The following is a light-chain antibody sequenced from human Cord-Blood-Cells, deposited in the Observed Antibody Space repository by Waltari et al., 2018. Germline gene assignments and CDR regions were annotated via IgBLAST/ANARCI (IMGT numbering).Light chain of an antibody. J-gene: IGKJ2*02. V-gene: IGKV3-20*01. CDR2: GAS. Sequence: TVSTQSPATPSSSPGGRATPSYRARHSVSSSHLAWYQQKPGQAPRPLIYGASSRDTGIPARSGGSASETDFTLTISSLETKDFAVYYCQQYGSSLCPFGQGTKLEI. CDR1: HSVSSSH. CDR3: QQYGSSLCP.